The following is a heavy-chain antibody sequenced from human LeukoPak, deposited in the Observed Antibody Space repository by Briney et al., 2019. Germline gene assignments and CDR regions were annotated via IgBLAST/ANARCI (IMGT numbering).Heavy chain of an antibody. CDR3: ARLSRSFDD. Sequence: GGSLRLSCAASGFTFSSYSMNWVRQAPGKGLEWLSYISSSSGTIYYADSVKGRFTISRENAKNSLYLQMNSLRDGDTAVYYCARLSRSFDDWGQGTLVTVSS. J-gene: IGHJ4*02. V-gene: IGHV3-48*02. CDR1: GFTFSSYS. CDR2: ISSSSGTI.